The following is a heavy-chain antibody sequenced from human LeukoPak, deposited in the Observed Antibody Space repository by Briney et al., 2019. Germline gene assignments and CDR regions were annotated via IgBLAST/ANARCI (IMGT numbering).Heavy chain of an antibody. Sequence: GGSLRLSCAASGFTFSSYAMHWVRQAPGKGLEWVAVISYDGSNKYYADSVKGRFTISRDNSKNTLYLQMNSLRAEDTAVYYCAKQTETTATGWFDPWGQGTLVTVSS. V-gene: IGHV3-30*04. CDR3: AKQTETTATGWFDP. D-gene: IGHD1-7*01. CDR2: ISYDGSNK. CDR1: GFTFSSYA. J-gene: IGHJ5*02.